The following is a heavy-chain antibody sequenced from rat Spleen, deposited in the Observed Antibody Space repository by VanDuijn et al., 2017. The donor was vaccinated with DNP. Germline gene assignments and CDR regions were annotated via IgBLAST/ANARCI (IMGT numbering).Heavy chain of an antibody. D-gene: IGHD1-12*03. V-gene: IGHV5-31*01. J-gene: IGHJ3*01. CDR2: ISNTGDHT. CDR1: GFIFSNYW. CDR3: ARSWGDDGYPPFAY. Sequence: EVQLVESGGGPVQPGRSLKLSCVASGFIFSNYWMTWIRQAPGKGLEWVASISNTGDHTYYSDSVKGRFSLSRDNAKSTLYLQMDSLRSEDTATYYCARSWGDDGYPPFAYWGQGTLVTVSS.